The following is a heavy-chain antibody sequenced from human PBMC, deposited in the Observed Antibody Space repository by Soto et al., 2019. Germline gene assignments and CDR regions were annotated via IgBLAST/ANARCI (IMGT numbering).Heavy chain of an antibody. V-gene: IGHV1-2*04. D-gene: IGHD3-10*01. CDR1: GYTFTGYY. Sequence: ASVKVSCKASGYTFTGYYMHWVRQASGQGLEWMGWINPNSGGTNYAQKFQGWVTMTRDTSISTAYMELSRLRSDDTAVYYCARGQMMARGNWFDPWGQGTLVTVSS. CDR2: INPNSGGT. CDR3: ARGQMMARGNWFDP. J-gene: IGHJ5*02.